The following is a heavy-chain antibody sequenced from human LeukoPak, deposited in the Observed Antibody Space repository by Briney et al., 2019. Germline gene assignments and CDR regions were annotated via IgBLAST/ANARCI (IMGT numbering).Heavy chain of an antibody. V-gene: IGHV4-31*03. Sequence: SQTLSLTCTVSGTSIGSGRHYWSWLRQHPGKGLEWIGYIYYSGGTYTTLSLKSRVTMSVDTSKNQFSLKLNSVTAADTAVYYCARSHPFDHWGQGTLVIVSS. CDR1: GTSIGSGRHY. J-gene: IGHJ5*02. CDR3: ARSHPFDH. CDR2: IYYSGGT.